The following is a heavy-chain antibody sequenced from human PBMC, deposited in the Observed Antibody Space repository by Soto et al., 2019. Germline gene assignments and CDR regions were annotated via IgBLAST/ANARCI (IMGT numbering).Heavy chain of an antibody. CDR3: ARDYGSGDYYYGMDV. CDR2: IYYSGST. CDR1: GGSISSGGYY. Sequence: QVQLQESGPGLVKPSQTLSLTCTVSGGSISSGGYYWSWIRQHPGKGLEWIGYIYYSGSTYYNPSLKSRVTISVDTSKNRFSLKLSSVTAADTAVYYCARDYGSGDYYYGMDVWGQGTTVTVSS. D-gene: IGHD3-10*01. V-gene: IGHV4-31*03. J-gene: IGHJ6*02.